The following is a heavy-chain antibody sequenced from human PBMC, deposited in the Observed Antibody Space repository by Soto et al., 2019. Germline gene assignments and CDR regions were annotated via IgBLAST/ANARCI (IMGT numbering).Heavy chain of an antibody. Sequence: SETLSLTCTVSGGSVSSNSYSWGWIRQPPGKGLEWIGEIIPSGGTNYNPSLKSRVTISVDTSKNQFSLKVTSVTAADTGVYHCARGSSTASWFLQYWGQGSPVTVSS. CDR2: IIPSGGT. D-gene: IGHD6-13*01. V-gene: IGHV4-39*07. CDR1: GGSVSSNSYS. J-gene: IGHJ1*01. CDR3: ARGSSTASWFLQY.